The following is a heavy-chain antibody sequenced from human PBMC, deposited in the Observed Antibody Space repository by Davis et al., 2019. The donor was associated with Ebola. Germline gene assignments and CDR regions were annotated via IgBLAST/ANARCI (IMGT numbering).Heavy chain of an antibody. J-gene: IGHJ4*02. CDR3: ARGSGSRIIWFRESHFDY. D-gene: IGHD3-10*01. CDR2: IIPILGIA. CDR1: GYTFTSYA. Sequence: SVKVSCKASGYTFTSYAMHWVRQAPGQGLEWMGRIIPILGIANYAQKLQGRVTMTTDTSTSTAYMELSSLRSEDTAVYYCARGSGSRIIWFRESHFDYWGQGTLVTVSS. V-gene: IGHV1-69*04.